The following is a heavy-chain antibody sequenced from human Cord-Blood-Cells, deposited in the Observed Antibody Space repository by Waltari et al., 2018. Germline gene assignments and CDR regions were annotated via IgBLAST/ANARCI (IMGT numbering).Heavy chain of an antibody. CDR1: DGSFSGYY. D-gene: IGHD3-16*01. CDR3: ARGGGRNGADY. J-gene: IGHJ4*02. V-gene: IGHV4-34*01. CDR2: INHSGST. Sequence: QVQLQQWGAGLLKPSATLSLTCAVYDGSFSGYYWSWIRQPPGKGLEWIGEINHSGSTNYNPSLKSRVTISVDTSKNQFSLKLSSVTAADTAVYYCARGGGRNGADYWGQGTLVTVSS.